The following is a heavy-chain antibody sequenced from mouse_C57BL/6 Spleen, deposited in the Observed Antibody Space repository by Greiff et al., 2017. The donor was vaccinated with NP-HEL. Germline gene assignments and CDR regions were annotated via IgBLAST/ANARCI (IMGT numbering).Heavy chain of an antibody. CDR2: IRFKSDNYAT. CDR1: GFTFSNYW. Sequence: EVMLVESGGGLVQPGGSMKLSCVASGFTFSNYWMNWVRQSPEKGLEWVAHIRFKSDNYATHYAESVKGRFTISRDDSKSSVYLQMNNLRAEDTGIYYCTGEITTVVVHFDYWGQGTTLTVSS. CDR3: TGEITTVVVHFDY. J-gene: IGHJ2*01. D-gene: IGHD1-1*01. V-gene: IGHV6-3*01.